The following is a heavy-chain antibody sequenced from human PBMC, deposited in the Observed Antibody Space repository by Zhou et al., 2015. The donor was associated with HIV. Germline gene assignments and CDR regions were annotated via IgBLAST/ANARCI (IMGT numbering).Heavy chain of an antibody. CDR1: GGTFSSYA. CDR2: IIPIFGTP. CDR3: ARGIVVVPAARGAFDI. Sequence: QVHLVQSGAEVKKPASSVKVSCKASGGTFSSYAIGWVRQAPGQGLEWMGGIIPIFGTPNYAQKFQGRVTITADESTSTVYMELSSLRSEDTAVYYCARGIVVVPAARGAFDIWGQGTMVTVSS. J-gene: IGHJ3*02. D-gene: IGHD2-2*01. V-gene: IGHV1-69*01.